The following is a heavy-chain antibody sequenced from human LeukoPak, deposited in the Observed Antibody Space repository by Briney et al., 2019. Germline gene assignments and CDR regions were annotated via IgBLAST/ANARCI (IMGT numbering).Heavy chain of an antibody. CDR2: INHSGST. V-gene: IGHV4-34*01. D-gene: IGHD3-3*01. Sequence: PSETLSLTCAVYGGSFSGYYWSWIRQPPGKGLEWIGEINHSGSTNYNPSLKSRVTISVDTFKNQFSLKLSSVTAADTAVYYCARRAPVWSGYFSSNWFDPWGQGTLVTVSS. CDR3: ARRAPVWSGYFSSNWFDP. CDR1: GGSFSGYY. J-gene: IGHJ5*02.